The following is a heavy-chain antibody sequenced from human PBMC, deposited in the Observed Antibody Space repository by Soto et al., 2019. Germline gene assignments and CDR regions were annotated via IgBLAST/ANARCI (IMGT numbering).Heavy chain of an antibody. D-gene: IGHD2-2*01. V-gene: IGHV4-59*08. Sequence: SETLSLTCTVSGGSISSYYWSWIRQPPGKGLEWIGYIYYSGSTNYNPSLKSRVTISVDTSKNQFSLKLSSVTAADTAVYYCARLWFTCSCARLDRLYSSRRGPLVIVSS. CDR2: IYYSGST. CDR3: ARLWFTCSCARLDRLYS. J-gene: IGHJ5*01. CDR1: GGSISSYY.